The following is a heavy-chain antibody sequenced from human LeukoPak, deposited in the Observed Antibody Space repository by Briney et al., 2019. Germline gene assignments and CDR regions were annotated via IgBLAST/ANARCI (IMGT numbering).Heavy chain of an antibody. CDR3: ARPRGVDTAMVNY. CDR1: GFTFSSYS. Sequence: GSLRLSCAASGFTFSSYSMKWVRQAPGKGLEWVSSISSSSSYIYYADSVKGRFTISRDNAKNSLYLQMNSLRAEDTAVYYCARPRGVDTAMVNYWGQGTLVTVSS. CDR2: ISSSSSYI. V-gene: IGHV3-21*01. J-gene: IGHJ4*02. D-gene: IGHD5-18*01.